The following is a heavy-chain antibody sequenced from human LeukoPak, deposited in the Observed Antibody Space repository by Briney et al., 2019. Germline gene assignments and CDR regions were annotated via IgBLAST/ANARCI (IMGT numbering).Heavy chain of an antibody. CDR3: AREDCSSTSCYDPLLDV. CDR2: IYYSGST. V-gene: IGHV4-59*01. CDR1: GGSISSYY. Sequence: SETLSHTCTVSGGSISSYYWSWIRQPPGKGLEWIGYIYYSGSTNYNPSLKSRVTISVDTSKNQFSLKLSSVTAADTAVYYCAREDCSSTSCYDPLLDVWGQGTTVTVSS. D-gene: IGHD2-2*01. J-gene: IGHJ6*02.